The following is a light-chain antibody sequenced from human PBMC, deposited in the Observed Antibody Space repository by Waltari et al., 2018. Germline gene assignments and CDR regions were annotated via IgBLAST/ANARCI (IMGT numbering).Light chain of an antibody. CDR2: RSN. J-gene: IGLJ3*02. V-gene: IGLV1-47*01. CDR3: AAWDDSLSAWV. CDR1: TSNIGSNY. Sequence: QSVLTQPPSASGTPGQRVTIPSSGTTSNIGSNYVYWYQQLPGTTPKPLIYRSNQRLSGVPDRFSASKSGTSASLAISGLRSEDEADYYCAAWDDSLSAWVFGGGTKLTVL.